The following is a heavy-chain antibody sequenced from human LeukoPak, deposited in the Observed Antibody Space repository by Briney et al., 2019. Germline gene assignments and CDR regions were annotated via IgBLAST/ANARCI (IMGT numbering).Heavy chain of an antibody. CDR2: INHSGST. J-gene: IGHJ5*02. CDR1: GGSFSGYY. V-gene: IGHV4-34*01. CDR3: ARKVAHYGSGRRYNWFDP. Sequence: SETLSLTCAVYGGSFSGYYWSWIRQPPGKGLEWIGEINHSGSTNYNPSLRSRVTISVDTSKNQFSLKLSSVTAADTAVYYCARKVAHYGSGRRYNWFDPWGQGTLVTVSS. D-gene: IGHD3-10*01.